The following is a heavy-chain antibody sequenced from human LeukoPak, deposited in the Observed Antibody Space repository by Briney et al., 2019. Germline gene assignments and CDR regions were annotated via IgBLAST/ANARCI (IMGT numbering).Heavy chain of an antibody. CDR1: GYTFTSYG. CDR3: ARDDIVVVVAGSSMDV. Sequence: ASVNVSCKASGYTFTSYGISWVRQAPGQGLEWMGRISAYNGNTNYAQKLQGRVTMTTDTSTSTAYMELRSLRSDDTAVYYCARDDIVVVVAGSSMDVWGQGTTVTVSS. CDR2: ISAYNGNT. D-gene: IGHD2-15*01. J-gene: IGHJ6*02. V-gene: IGHV1-18*01.